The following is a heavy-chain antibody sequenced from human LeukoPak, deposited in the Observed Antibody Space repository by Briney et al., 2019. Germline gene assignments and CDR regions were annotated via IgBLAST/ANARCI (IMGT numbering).Heavy chain of an antibody. CDR3: ARVGARLCSRTSCYRPGWFDP. CDR2: ISAYNGNT. D-gene: IGHD2-2*01. CDR1: GYTFTSYG. J-gene: IGHJ5*02. Sequence: ASVKVSCKASGYTFTSYGISWVRQAPGQGLEWMGWISAYNGNTNYAQKLQGRVTMTTDTSTSTAYMELRSLRSDDTAVYYCARVGARLCSRTSCYRPGWFDPWGQGTLVTVSS. V-gene: IGHV1-18*01.